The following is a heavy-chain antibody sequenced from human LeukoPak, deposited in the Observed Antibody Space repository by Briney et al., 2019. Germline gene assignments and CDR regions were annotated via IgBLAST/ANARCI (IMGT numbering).Heavy chain of an antibody. CDR2: ISYDGSNK. J-gene: IGHJ6*04. D-gene: IGHD3-10*01. V-gene: IGHV3-30*18. Sequence: GRSLRLSCAASGFTFSSYGMHWVRQAPGKGLEWLAVISYDGSNKYYADSVKGRFTISRDNSKNTLYLQMSSLRAEDTAVYYCAKDDGSGSSHYYYGMDVWGKGTTVIVSS. CDR3: AKDDGSGSSHYYYGMDV. CDR1: GFTFSSYG.